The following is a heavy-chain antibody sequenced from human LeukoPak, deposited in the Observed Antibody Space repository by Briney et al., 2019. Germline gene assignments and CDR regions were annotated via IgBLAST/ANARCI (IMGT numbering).Heavy chain of an antibody. D-gene: IGHD4-11*01. Sequence: SVKVSXXASGXXFTSYAMHWVRQAPGQRLEWMGWINAGNGNTKYSQKFQGRVTITRDTSASTAYMELSSLRSEDTAVYYCARGTVTTFPPDYWGQGTLVTVSS. V-gene: IGHV1-3*01. CDR1: GXXFTSYA. J-gene: IGHJ4*02. CDR3: ARGTVTTFPPDY. CDR2: INAGNGNT.